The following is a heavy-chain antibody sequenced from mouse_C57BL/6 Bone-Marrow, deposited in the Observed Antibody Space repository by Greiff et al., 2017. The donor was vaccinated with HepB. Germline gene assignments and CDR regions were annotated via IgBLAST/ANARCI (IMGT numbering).Heavy chain of an antibody. V-gene: IGHV1-9*01. CDR3: ARLVVAPDWFAY. D-gene: IGHD1-1*01. CDR2: ILPGSGST. J-gene: IGHJ3*01. CDR1: GYTFTGYL. Sequence: VQLQDSGAVLMKPGASVKLSCKASGYTFTGYLLVWLKQRPGHGLEWIGEILPGSGSTNYNEKFKGKATFTADTSSNTAYMQLSSLTTEDSAIYYCARLVVAPDWFAYWGQGTLVTVSA.